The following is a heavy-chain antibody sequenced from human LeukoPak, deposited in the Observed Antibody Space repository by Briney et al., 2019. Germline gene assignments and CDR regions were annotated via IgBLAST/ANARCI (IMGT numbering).Heavy chain of an antibody. CDR2: ISWNSGSI. CDR1: GFTFDDYA. D-gene: IGHD2-8*01. Sequence: GRSLRLSCAASGFTFDDYAMHWVRQAPGKGLEWVSGISWNSGSIGYADSVKGRFTISRDNAKNSLCLQMNSLRAEDTALYYCAKDSLPLVYAIFDYWGQGTLVTVSS. CDR3: AKDSLPLVYAIFDY. V-gene: IGHV3-9*01. J-gene: IGHJ4*02.